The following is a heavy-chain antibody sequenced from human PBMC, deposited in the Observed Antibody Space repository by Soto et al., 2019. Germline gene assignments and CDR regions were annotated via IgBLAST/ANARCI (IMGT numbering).Heavy chain of an antibody. CDR3: ARGRGAVAGIRYYGMYV. J-gene: IGHJ6*02. CDR1: GGFFSGYY. V-gene: IGHV4-34*01. Sequence: ETLSLTCAVYGGFFSGYYWSWIRQPPGKGPEWIGEINHSGSTKYNPSLKSRVTISVDTSKNQFSLKLSSVTAADTAVYYCARGRGAVAGIRYYGMYVWGQGTTVTVS. CDR2: INHSGST. D-gene: IGHD6-19*01.